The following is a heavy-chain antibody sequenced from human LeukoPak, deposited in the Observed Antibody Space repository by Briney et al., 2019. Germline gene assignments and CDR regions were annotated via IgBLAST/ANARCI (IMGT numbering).Heavy chain of an antibody. Sequence: PSGTLSLTCTVSGGSISNYYWSWIRQPPGKGLEWIGYIYYSGSTSYNPSLKSRVTISVDMSKNHFSLKLSSVTAADTAVYYCARESGSTYYFDHWGQGTLVTVSS. CDR2: IYYSGST. J-gene: IGHJ4*02. CDR1: GGSISNYY. V-gene: IGHV4-59*01. CDR3: ARESGSTYYFDH. D-gene: IGHD1-26*01.